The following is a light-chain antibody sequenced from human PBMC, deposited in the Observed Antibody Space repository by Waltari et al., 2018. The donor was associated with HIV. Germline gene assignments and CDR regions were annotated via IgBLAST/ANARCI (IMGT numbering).Light chain of an antibody. J-gene: IGKJ5*01. CDR2: YVS. CDR3: HQSRSLPIT. CDR1: QSIGSS. Sequence: EIVLTQSPDSQSVTPKEKVTITCRASQSIGSSLHWYQQKPDRSPKLLIKYVSQSISGVPSRFSGSGSGTDFTLTINSLEAEDAATYYCHQSRSLPITFGQGTRLEIK. V-gene: IGKV6-21*02.